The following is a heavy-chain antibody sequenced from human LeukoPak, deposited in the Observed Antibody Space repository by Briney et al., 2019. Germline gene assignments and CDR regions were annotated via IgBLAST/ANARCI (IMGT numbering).Heavy chain of an antibody. CDR2: ISYDGSNK. CDR1: GFTFSSYG. Sequence: PGGSLRLSCAASGFTFSSYGMHWVRQAPGKGLEWVAVISYDGSNKYYADSVKGRFTISRDNSKNTLYLQMNSLRAEDMAVYYCARSGLAAGYYYYYMDVWGKGTTVTVSS. J-gene: IGHJ6*03. V-gene: IGHV3-30*03. CDR3: ARSGLAAGYYYYYMDV. D-gene: IGHD6-13*01.